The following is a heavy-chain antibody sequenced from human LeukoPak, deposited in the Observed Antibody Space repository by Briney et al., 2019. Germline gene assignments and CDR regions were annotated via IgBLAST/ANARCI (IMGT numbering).Heavy chain of an antibody. Sequence: ASVKVSCKASGYTFTSYAMNWVRQAPGQGLEWMGWINTNTGNPTYAQGFTGRVVFSLDTSVSTAYLQISSLTAEDTAVYYCAREGIVATLGASDIWGQEPMVTVSS. V-gene: IGHV7-4-1*02. J-gene: IGHJ3*02. CDR1: GYTFTSYA. CDR2: INTNTGNP. CDR3: AREGIVATLGASDI. D-gene: IGHD5-12*01.